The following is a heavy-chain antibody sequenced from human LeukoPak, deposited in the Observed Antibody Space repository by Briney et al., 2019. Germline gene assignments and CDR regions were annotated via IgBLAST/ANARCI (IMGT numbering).Heavy chain of an antibody. Sequence: ETLSLTCAVYGGSFSGYYWSWIRQPPGKGLEWVSAISGSGGTTYHAESVKGRFIISRDNSKNTLYLQMNNLRAEDTAVYYCASRPASETYYGVFDYWGQGTLVTVSS. CDR2: ISGSGGTT. J-gene: IGHJ4*02. CDR1: GGSFSGYY. V-gene: IGHV3-23*01. CDR3: ASRPASETYYGVFDY. D-gene: IGHD1-26*01.